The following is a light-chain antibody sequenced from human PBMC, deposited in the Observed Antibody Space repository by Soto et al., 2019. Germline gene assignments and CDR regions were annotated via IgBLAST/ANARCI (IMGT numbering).Light chain of an antibody. V-gene: IGLV1-40*01. CDR3: QSYDSSLSGAV. J-gene: IGLJ2*01. Sequence: QYVLTQPPSVSGAPGQRVTISCTGSSSNIGAGYDVHWYQQLPGTAPKLLIYGNSNRPSGVPDRFSGSKSGTSASLAITGLQAEDEADYCCQSYDSSLSGAVFGGGTKLTV. CDR2: GNS. CDR1: SSNIGAGYD.